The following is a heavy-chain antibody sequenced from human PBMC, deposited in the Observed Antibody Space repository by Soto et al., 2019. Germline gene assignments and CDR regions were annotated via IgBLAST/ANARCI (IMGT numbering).Heavy chain of an antibody. CDR2: ISYDGSNK. J-gene: IGHJ5*02. Sequence: GGSLRLSCAASGFTFSSYGMHWVRQAPGKGLEWVAVISYDGSNKYYADSVKGRFTISRDNSKNTLYLQMNSLRAEDTAVYYCAKDRGAVAALNWFDPWGQGTLVTVSS. CDR3: AKDRGAVAALNWFDP. CDR1: GFTFSSYG. D-gene: IGHD6-19*01. V-gene: IGHV3-30*18.